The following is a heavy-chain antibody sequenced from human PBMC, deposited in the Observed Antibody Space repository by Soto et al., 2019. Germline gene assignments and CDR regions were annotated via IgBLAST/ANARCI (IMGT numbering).Heavy chain of an antibody. J-gene: IGHJ4*02. CDR1: GFTFSNSW. V-gene: IGHV3-74*01. CDR3: VRDSHGDY. Sequence: EVQLVESGGGLVQPGGSLRLSCAGSGFTFSNSWMHWVRQAPGKGREWVSRIDHDGPTDYADSVRGRFTISRDNAENTLYLQMNSLRPEARAVYYCVRDSHGDYWGQGTLVTVSS. CDR2: IDHDGPT.